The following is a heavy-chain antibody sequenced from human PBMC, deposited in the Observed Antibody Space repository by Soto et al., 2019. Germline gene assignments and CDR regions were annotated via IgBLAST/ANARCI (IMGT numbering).Heavy chain of an antibody. D-gene: IGHD1-26*01. CDR1: GFPFSTYT. V-gene: IGHV3-21*01. Sequence: EVQVVEAGGGLVKPGGSLRLSCVFSGFPFSTYTMNLVRQAPGKGLEWVSSINGRSNYVYYADSVKGRFTISRDNAKNSLSLQMNRLRAEDTAIYYCAREDGVVGSSSAFDHWGLGTLVTVSS. CDR3: AREDGVVGSSSAFDH. CDR2: INGRSNYV. J-gene: IGHJ4*02.